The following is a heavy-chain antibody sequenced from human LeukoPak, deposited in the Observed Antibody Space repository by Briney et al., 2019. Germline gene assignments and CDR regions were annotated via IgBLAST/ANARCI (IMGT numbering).Heavy chain of an antibody. CDR3: ARGRWFGESISVHFDY. D-gene: IGHD3-10*01. J-gene: IGHJ4*02. CDR1: GGSVSSGNYY. Sequence: SETLSLTCTVSGGSVSSGNYYWSWIRQPPGKGLEWIGYIFYSGSTKYNPSLKSRVTTSVDTSKNQFSLKLSSVTAADTAVYYCARGRWFGESISVHFDYWGQGTLVTVSS. CDR2: IFYSGST. V-gene: IGHV4-61*01.